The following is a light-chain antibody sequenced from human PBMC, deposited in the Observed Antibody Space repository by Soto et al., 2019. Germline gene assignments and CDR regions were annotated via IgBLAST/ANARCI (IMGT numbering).Light chain of an antibody. V-gene: IGKV3-20*01. Sequence: ELVLTQSPGTLSLSPGERATLSCRASQSVTSSYLAWYQQKPGQAPRLLIYGASSRATGIPDRFSGSGSGTDFTLTISRLGPEDFAVYYCQQYGSSWTFGQGTKVDIK. CDR1: QSVTSSY. CDR3: QQYGSSWT. J-gene: IGKJ1*01. CDR2: GAS.